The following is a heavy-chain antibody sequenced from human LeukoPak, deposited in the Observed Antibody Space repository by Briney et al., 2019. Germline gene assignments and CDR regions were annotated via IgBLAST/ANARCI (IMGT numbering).Heavy chain of an antibody. CDR2: IKEDGSEK. CDR3: ATNPPFYDRGFDR. V-gene: IGHV3-7*01. Sequence: GGSLRLSCATSGFTFSDYWMTWVRQAPGKGLEWVASIKEDGSEKHYVDAVKGRFTISRDNAKKSLYLQMSSLRTEDTAVYYCATNPPFYDRGFDRWGQGTLVTVSS. D-gene: IGHD2/OR15-2a*01. CDR1: GFTFSDYW. J-gene: IGHJ4*02.